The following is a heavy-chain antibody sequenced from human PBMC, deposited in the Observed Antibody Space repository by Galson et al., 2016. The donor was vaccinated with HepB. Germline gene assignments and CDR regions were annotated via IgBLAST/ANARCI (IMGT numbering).Heavy chain of an antibody. CDR3: ARDYGGYPGLFDY. CDR2: ISSSKRFI. V-gene: IGHV3-11*06. J-gene: IGHJ4*02. CDR1: GFTFSDYY. D-gene: IGHD4-17*01. Sequence: SLRLSCAAPGFTFSDYYMSWIRQAPGKGLEWVSNISSSKRFIKYADSVKGRFTISSDNAKNSLYLEMNSLRAEDTAVYYCARDYGGYPGLFDYWGQGTLVTVSS.